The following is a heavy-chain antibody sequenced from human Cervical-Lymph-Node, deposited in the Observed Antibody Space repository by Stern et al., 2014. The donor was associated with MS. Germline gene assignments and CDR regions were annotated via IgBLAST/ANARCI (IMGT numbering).Heavy chain of an antibody. CDR2: ISGSGGST. D-gene: IGHD3-22*01. V-gene: IGHV3-23*04. CDR3: AKRVFNYYDTSGYYPNWFDP. Sequence: EVQLVESGGGLVQPGGSLRLSCAASGFTFSSYAMSWVRQAPGKGLEWVSAISGSGGSTYYADSVKGRFTISRDNSKNTLYLQMNSLRAEDTAVYYCAKRVFNYYDTSGYYPNWFDPWGQGTLVTVSS. J-gene: IGHJ5*02. CDR1: GFTFSSYA.